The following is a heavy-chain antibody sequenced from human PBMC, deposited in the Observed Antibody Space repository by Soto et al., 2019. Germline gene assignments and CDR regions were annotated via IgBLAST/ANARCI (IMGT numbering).Heavy chain of an antibody. J-gene: IGHJ3*02. CDR3: ARGHDFWSGFDAFDI. D-gene: IGHD3-3*01. V-gene: IGHV4-39*01. Sequence: LELMCVTWTVFGGSIGGSGCYWGWISQPPGKGLEWIGSIYYSGSTYYNPSLKSRVTISVDTSKNQFSLKLSSVTAADTAVYYFARGHDFWSGFDAFDIWGQGTMVTVSS. CDR1: GGSIGGSGCY. CDR2: IYYSGST.